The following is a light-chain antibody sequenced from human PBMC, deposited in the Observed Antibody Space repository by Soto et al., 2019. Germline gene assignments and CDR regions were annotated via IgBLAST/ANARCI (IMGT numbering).Light chain of an antibody. CDR3: SSYTTNSPPVV. V-gene: IGLV2-14*01. CDR1: SGDIGSYTY. J-gene: IGLJ2*01. CDR2: EVT. Sequence: SALTQPASVSGSPGQSITISCTGTSGDIGSYTYVSWYQQYPGKAPKLLISEVTNRPSGVSNRFSGSKSGNTASLTISGLQAEDEAHYYCSSYTTNSPPVVFGGGTKLTVL.